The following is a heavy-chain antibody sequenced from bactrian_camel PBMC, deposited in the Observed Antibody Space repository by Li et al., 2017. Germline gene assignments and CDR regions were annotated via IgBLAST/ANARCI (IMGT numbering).Heavy chain of an antibody. CDR2: LHTGNGRT. CDR3: AAHPTERCDRRMPYFAY. Sequence: DVQLVESGGGSVQAGGSLTLSCAASGYTGSGRNCMGWFRQAPGQGREAIAHLHTGNGRTDYADSVQGRFTISLDNAENTLYLQMNNLRQEDTGSYICAAHPTERCDRRMPYFAYWGQGTQVTVS. D-gene: IGHD7*01. V-gene: IGHV3S40*01. CDR1: GYTGSGRNC. J-gene: IGHJ6*01.